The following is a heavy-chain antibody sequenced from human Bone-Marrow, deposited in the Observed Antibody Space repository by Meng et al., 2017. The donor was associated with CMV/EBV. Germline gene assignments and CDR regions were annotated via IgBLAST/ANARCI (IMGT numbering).Heavy chain of an antibody. CDR2: ISYDGSNK. V-gene: IGHV3-30-3*01. CDR1: GFTFSTFT. D-gene: IGHD6-19*01. Sequence: GGSLRLSCAASGFTFSTFTMHWVRQAPGKGLEWVAVISYDGSNKYYADSVKGRFTISRDNSKNTLYLQMNSLKAEDTAVYYCARDSSGYDYWGQGTLVTVSS. J-gene: IGHJ4*02. CDR3: ARDSSGYDY.